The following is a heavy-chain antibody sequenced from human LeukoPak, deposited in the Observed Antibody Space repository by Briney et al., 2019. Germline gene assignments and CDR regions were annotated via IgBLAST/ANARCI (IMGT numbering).Heavy chain of an antibody. D-gene: IGHD3-22*01. V-gene: IGHV3-33*06. CDR1: GSTFSSYG. CDR3: AKDRDSSGYFHFDY. J-gene: IGHJ4*02. CDR2: IWYDGSNK. Sequence: GGSLRLPCAASGSTFSSYGMRWVRQAPGKGLEWVAVIWYDGSNKYYADSVKGRFTISRDNSKNTLYLQMNSLRAEDTAVYYCAKDRDSSGYFHFDYWGQGTLVTVSS.